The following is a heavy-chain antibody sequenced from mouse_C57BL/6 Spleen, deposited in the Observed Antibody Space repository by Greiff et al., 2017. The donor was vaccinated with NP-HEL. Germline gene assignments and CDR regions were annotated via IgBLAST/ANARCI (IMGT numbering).Heavy chain of an antibody. CDR2: IWSGGST. Sequence: QVQLKESGPGLVQPSQSLSITCTVSGFSLTSYGVHWVRQSPGKGLEWLGVIWSGGSTDYNAAFISRLSISKDNSKSQVFFKMNSLQADDTAIYYCARGGVYDGYVYAMDYWGQGTSVTVSS. CDR1: GFSLTSYG. D-gene: IGHD2-3*01. V-gene: IGHV2-2*01. J-gene: IGHJ4*01. CDR3: ARGGVYDGYVYAMDY.